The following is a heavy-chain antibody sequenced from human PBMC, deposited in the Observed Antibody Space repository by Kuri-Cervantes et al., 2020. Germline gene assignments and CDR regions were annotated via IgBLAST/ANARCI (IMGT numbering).Heavy chain of an antibody. Sequence: GESLKISCAAPGFTFSSYAMSWVRQAPGKGLEWVSAISGSGGSTYYADSVKGRFTISRDNSKKTLYLQMNSLRAEDTAVYFCAKDPHQPYCSSTSCSWFFDYWGQGTLVTVSS. J-gene: IGHJ4*02. V-gene: IGHV3-23*01. CDR3: AKDPHQPYCSSTSCSWFFDY. D-gene: IGHD2-2*01. CDR2: ISGSGGST. CDR1: GFTFSSYA.